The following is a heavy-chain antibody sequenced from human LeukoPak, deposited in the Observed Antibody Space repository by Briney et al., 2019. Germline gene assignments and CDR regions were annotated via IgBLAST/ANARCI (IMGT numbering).Heavy chain of an antibody. CDR3: ARDLRMYSGYDSPVY. J-gene: IGHJ4*02. D-gene: IGHD5-12*01. Sequence: PGGSLRLSCAASGFTFSSYWMSWVRQAPGKGLEWVANIKQDGSEKYYVDSVKGRFTISRDNAKNSLYLQVNSLRAEDTAVYYCARDLRMYSGYDSPVYWGQGTLVTVSS. V-gene: IGHV3-7*01. CDR1: GFTFSSYW. CDR2: IKQDGSEK.